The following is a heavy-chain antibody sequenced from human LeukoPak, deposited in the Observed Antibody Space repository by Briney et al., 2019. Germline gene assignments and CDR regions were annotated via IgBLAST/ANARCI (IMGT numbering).Heavy chain of an antibody. D-gene: IGHD3-9*01. CDR2: ISSSSSYI. CDR3: ARGRTVLRYFDWLLSAPDY. CDR1: GFTFSSYE. Sequence: PGGSLRLSCAASGFTFSSYEMNWVRQAPGKGLEWVSSISSSSSYIYYADSVKGRFTISRDNAKNSLYLRMNSLRAEDTAVYYCARGRTVLRYFDWLLSAPDYWGQGTLVTVSS. V-gene: IGHV3-21*01. J-gene: IGHJ4*02.